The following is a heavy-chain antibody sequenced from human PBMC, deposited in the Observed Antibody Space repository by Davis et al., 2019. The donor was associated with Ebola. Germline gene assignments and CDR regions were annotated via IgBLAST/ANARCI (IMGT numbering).Heavy chain of an antibody. Sequence: GESLKISCAASGFTFNTYSMNWVRQAPGKGLEWVSSTSSSSNFIYYADSVKGRFTISRDNSKNTLYLQMNSLRAEDTAVYYCARINSYGDFDYWGQGTLVTVSS. V-gene: IGHV3-21*01. CDR2: TSSSSNFI. J-gene: IGHJ4*02. CDR1: GFTFNTYS. D-gene: IGHD5-18*01. CDR3: ARINSYGDFDY.